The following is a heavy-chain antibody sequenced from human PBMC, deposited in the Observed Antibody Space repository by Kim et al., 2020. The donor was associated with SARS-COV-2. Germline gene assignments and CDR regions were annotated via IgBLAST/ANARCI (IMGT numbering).Heavy chain of an antibody. Sequence: GGSLRLSCAASGFTVSSDYMTWVRQAPGKGLDWVSVIYSGGSTYYAVYVKSRFTISRDSSDNKLYLQLNSMRAEDTAVDYYSRWGYSYGLDAFGIWDHGT. CDR1: GFTVSSDY. CDR2: IYSGGST. CDR3: SRWGYSYGLDAFGI. D-gene: IGHD4-4*01. V-gene: IGHV3-66*01. J-gene: IGHJ3*02.